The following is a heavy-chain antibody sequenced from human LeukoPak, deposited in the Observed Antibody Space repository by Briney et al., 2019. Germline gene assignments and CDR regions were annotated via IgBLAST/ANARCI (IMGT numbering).Heavy chain of an antibody. D-gene: IGHD3-10*01. J-gene: IGHJ5*02. V-gene: IGHV1-2*02. CDR1: GYTFTGYF. Sequence: ASVKASCKASGYTFTGYFMHWVRQAPGQGLEWMGWINPNSGGTNYAQKFQGRVTMTRDTSISTAYMELSGLRSDDKAEYYCAERPVVRRVSWFDPWGKGTLVTVSS. CDR2: INPNSGGT. CDR3: AERPVVRRVSWFDP.